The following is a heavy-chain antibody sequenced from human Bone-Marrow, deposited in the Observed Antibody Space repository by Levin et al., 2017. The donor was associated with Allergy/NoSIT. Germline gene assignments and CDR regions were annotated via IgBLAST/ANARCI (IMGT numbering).Heavy chain of an antibody. CDR2: IYHSGST. CDR1: GYSISSDFY. J-gene: IGHJ2*01. CDR3: ARVDTCSRRTCYTDWFFDL. Sequence: SQTLSLTCTVSGYSISSDFYWGWIRQPPGKGLEWIGTIYHSGSTYYNPSLKSRVTVSVDTSKNQFSLKLSSVTSADTAVYYCARVDTCSRRTCYTDWFFDLWGRGTLVTVSS. D-gene: IGHD2-2*02. V-gene: IGHV4-38-2*02.